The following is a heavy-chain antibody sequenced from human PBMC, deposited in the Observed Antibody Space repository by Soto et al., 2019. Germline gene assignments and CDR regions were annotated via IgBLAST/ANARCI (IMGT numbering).Heavy chain of an antibody. Sequence: SETLSLTCAVSGGSISSSNWWSWVRQPPGKGLEWIGEIYHSGSTNYNPSLKSRVTISVDKSKNQFSLKLSSVTAADTAVYYCARMSFTSYDSSGYYDAFNIWGQGTMVTVSS. CDR2: IYHSGST. CDR1: GGSISSSNW. D-gene: IGHD3-22*01. J-gene: IGHJ3*02. V-gene: IGHV4-4*02. CDR3: ARMSFTSYDSSGYYDAFNI.